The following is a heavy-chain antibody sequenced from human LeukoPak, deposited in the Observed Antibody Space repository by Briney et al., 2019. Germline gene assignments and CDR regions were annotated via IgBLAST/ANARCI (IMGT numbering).Heavy chain of an antibody. V-gene: IGHV4-59*01. CDR3: VRSKSGAYGWFDP. J-gene: IGHJ5*02. Sequence: PSETLSLTCTVSGGSISGYFRTWIRQPPGKGLEWIGYIYYTGNTNYNPSLKSRVTISIDTSKNHFSLNVNSVTAADAAVYYCVRSKSGAYGWFDPWGPGTLVTVSS. CDR2: IYYTGNT. D-gene: IGHD2-15*01. CDR1: GGSISGYF.